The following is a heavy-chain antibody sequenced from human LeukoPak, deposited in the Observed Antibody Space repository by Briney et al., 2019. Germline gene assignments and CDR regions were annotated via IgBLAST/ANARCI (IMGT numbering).Heavy chain of an antibody. Sequence: GGSLRLSCAVSGITLSNYGMSWVRQAPGKGVEGVAGISDSGGNTKYADSVKGRFTISRDNHKNTLYLQMNSLRAEDTAVYFCAKRGVVIRVILVGFHKEAYYFESWGQGALVTVST. D-gene: IGHD3/OR15-3a*01. J-gene: IGHJ4*02. CDR2: ISDSGGNT. CDR1: GITLSNYG. CDR3: AKRGVVIRVILVGFHKEAYYFES. V-gene: IGHV3-23*01.